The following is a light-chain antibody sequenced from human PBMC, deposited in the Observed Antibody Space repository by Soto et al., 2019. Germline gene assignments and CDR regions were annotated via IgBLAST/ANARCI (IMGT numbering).Light chain of an antibody. J-gene: IGKJ1*01. CDR1: QSIFYSSNNKNY. CDR3: QQYYSTPWT. V-gene: IGKV4-1*01. CDR2: WAS. Sequence: DVVRSQSQTSLAVSLGERATINCKSSQSIFYSSNNKNYLTWYQQKPGQPPKLLIYWASTRESGVPDRFSGSGSGTDFTLTISSLQAEDVAVYYCQQYYSTPWTFGHGAIVDIK.